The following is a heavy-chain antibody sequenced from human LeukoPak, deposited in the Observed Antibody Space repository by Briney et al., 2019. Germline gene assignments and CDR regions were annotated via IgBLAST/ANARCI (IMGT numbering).Heavy chain of an antibody. J-gene: IGHJ5*02. CDR3: ARDYDVLTAYPPTQLFDP. CDR2: ISSSSSYI. Sequence: GGSLRLSCTASGFTFGDYAMSWVRQAPGKGLEWVSSISSSSSYIYYADSVKGRFTISRDNAKNSLYLQMNSLRAEDTAVYYCARDYDVLTAYPPTQLFDPWGQGTLVTVSS. V-gene: IGHV3-21*01. CDR1: GFTFGDYA. D-gene: IGHD3-9*01.